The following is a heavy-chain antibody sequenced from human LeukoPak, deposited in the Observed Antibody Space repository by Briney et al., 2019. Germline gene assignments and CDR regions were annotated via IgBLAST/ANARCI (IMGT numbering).Heavy chain of an antibody. D-gene: IGHD6-25*01. CDR3: VRAYPPLRTSAAGDH. J-gene: IGHJ4*02. CDR1: GISFSDYW. Sequence: GGSLRLSCVASGISFSDYWMSWVRQAPGKGLEWVGNIREDGNEKNYVDSVKGRFTISRDNAKNSVYLQMGSLRAEDTAVYYCVRAYPPLRTSAAGDHWGQGTLVIVSS. V-gene: IGHV3-7*01. CDR2: IREDGNEK.